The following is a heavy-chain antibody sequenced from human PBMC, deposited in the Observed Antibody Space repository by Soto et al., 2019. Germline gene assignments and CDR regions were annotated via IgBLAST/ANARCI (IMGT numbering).Heavy chain of an antibody. Sequence: PSETLSLTCTVSGGSISSSSYYWGWIRQPPGKVLECIGSFSYSGRAYYNPSLKTRVTISVDTSKNQFSLNLGSMTAADTAVYYCARHGLYSGTCYYYGLWGQGTLVTVSS. J-gene: IGHJ4*02. CDR3: ARHGLYSGTCYYYGL. D-gene: IGHD1-26*01. V-gene: IGHV4-39*01. CDR2: FSYSGRA. CDR1: GGSISSSSYY.